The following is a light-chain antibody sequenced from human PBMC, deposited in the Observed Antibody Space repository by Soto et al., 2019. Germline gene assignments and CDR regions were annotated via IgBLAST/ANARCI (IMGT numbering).Light chain of an antibody. J-gene: IGKJ1*01. CDR3: QQYENYWT. V-gene: IGKV1-5*01. Sequence: DIQMTQSPSTLSATAGDRVTITCRASQSISSWLDWYQHKPGKAPKLLIYDASNLDSGVPSRFSGSGSGTEFSLTIRNLQPDVCATYFCQQYENYWTFGQGTRVEIK. CDR2: DAS. CDR1: QSISSW.